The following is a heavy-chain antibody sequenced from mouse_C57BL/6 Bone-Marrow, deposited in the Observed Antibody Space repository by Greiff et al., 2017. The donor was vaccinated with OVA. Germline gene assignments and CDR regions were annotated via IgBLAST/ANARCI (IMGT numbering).Heavy chain of an antibody. CDR2: IDPNSGGP. J-gene: IGHJ3*01. V-gene: IGHV1-72*01. CDR3: ASGRPWLAY. Sequence: VQLQPPGAELVTPGASVTLSCKASGYTFTSYWMHWVKQRPGRGLAWIGRIDPNSGGPKYNEKFKSKATLTVDKPSSTAYLQLSSLTSEDAAVYYCASGRPWLAYWGQGTLVTVSA. CDR1: GYTFTSYW.